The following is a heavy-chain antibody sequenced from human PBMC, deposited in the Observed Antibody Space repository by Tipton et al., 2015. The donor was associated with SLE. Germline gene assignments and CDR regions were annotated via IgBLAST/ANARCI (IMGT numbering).Heavy chain of an antibody. Sequence: TLSPTCTVSGASIRSGNFYWSWIRQPAGKGLEWIGRLYTSGTTNYNPSLKSRVTMSLHTSTNQFSLQLNSVTAADTAVYYCARAGGSGWPQHDYWGPGTLVTVSS. J-gene: IGHJ4*02. CDR3: ARAGGSGWPQHDY. V-gene: IGHV4-61*02. D-gene: IGHD6-19*01. CDR1: GASIRSGNFY. CDR2: LYTSGTT.